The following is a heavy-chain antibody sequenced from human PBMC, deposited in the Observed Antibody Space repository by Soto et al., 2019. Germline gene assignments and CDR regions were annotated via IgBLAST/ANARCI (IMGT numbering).Heavy chain of an antibody. J-gene: IGHJ3*02. Sequence: EEQLLESGGGLVQPGGSLRLSCAASGFTFSDYAMSWVRQAPGKGLEWVSGLGGSNSDTHYAASVEGRFTVSRDNSKSTLFLQMHSLRVEDTAIYYCAKDKVDHNSVWDPFDIWGQGTLVTVSS. CDR1: GFTFSDYA. V-gene: IGHV3-23*01. CDR2: LGGSNSDT. CDR3: AKDKVDHNSVWDPFDI. D-gene: IGHD2-15*01.